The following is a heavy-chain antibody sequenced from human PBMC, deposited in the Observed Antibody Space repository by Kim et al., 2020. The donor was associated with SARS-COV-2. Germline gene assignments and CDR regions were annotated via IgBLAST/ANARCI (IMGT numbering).Heavy chain of an antibody. D-gene: IGHD5-12*01. J-gene: IGHJ4*02. Sequence: YAQKFQGRVTMTRDTSTSTVYMELSSLRSEDTAVYYCARDAYSGYDRFNYWGQGTLVTVSS. CDR3: ARDAYSGYDRFNY. V-gene: IGHV1-46*01.